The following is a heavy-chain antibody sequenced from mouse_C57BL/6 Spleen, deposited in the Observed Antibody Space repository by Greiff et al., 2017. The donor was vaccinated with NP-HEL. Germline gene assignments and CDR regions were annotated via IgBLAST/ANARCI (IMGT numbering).Heavy chain of an antibody. V-gene: IGHV1-82*01. J-gene: IGHJ2*01. CDR1: GYAFSSSW. Sequence: QVQLKESGPELVKPGASVKISCKASGYAFSSSWMNWVKQRPGKGLEWIGRIYPGDGDTNYNGKFKGKATLTADKSSSTAYMQLSSLTSEDSAVYFCASRGYYLDYWGQGTTLTVSS. D-gene: IGHD3-1*01. CDR2: IYPGDGDT. CDR3: ASRGYYLDY.